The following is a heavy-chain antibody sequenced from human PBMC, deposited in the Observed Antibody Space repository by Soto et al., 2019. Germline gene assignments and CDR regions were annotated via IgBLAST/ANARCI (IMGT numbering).Heavy chain of an antibody. CDR1: GGSISSSNW. V-gene: IGHV4-4*02. CDR3: ASVRGGYYYAMDV. Sequence: PSETLSLTCAVSGGSISSSNWWSWVRQPPGKGLEWIGEIYHSGSTNYNPSLKSRVTISVDKSKNQFSLKLSSVTAADTAVYYCASVRGGYYYAMDVWGQGTTVPVSS. CDR2: IYHSGST. J-gene: IGHJ6*02. D-gene: IGHD3-10*02.